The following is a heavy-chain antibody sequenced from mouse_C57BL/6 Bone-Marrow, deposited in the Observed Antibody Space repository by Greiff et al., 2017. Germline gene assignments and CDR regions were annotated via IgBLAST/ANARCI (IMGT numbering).Heavy chain of an antibody. CDR1: GYTFTSYG. J-gene: IGHJ3*01. D-gene: IGHD3-2*02. Sequence: VQVVESGAELARPGASVKLSCKASGYTFTSYGISWVKQRTGQGLEWIGEIYPRSGNTYYNEKFKGKATLTADKSSSTAYMELRSLTSEDSAVYFCARGQLRLLWFAYWGQGTLVTVSA. CDR2: IYPRSGNT. V-gene: IGHV1-81*01. CDR3: ARGQLRLLWFAY.